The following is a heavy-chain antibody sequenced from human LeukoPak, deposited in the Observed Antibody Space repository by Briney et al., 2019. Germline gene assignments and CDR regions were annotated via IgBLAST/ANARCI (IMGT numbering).Heavy chain of an antibody. D-gene: IGHD4-17*01. J-gene: IGHJ6*02. CDR3: AREIFDGDYNYYYGMDV. CDR2: ISYAGSTK. Sequence: GGTLRLSCASSGFTFSHYAIHWVRQAPGKGLEWVAVISYAGSTKYYADSVKARFTISRDNSKNTLYLQMNSLRPDDTAVYYCAREIFDGDYNYYYGMDVWGQGTTVTVSS. V-gene: IGHV3-30-3*01. CDR1: GFTFSHYA.